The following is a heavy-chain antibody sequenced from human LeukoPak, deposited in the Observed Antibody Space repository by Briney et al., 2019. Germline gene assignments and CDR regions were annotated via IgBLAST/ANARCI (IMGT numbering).Heavy chain of an antibody. V-gene: IGHV3-30*03. CDR1: GFTFNYYV. Sequence: PGGSLRLSCAASGFTFNYYVMHWVRQAPGKGLEWVAVISYDGSNKYYADSVKGRFTISRDNSKNTLYLQMNSLRSEDTAVYYCARDNSVGDYAWWFDPWGQGTLVTVSS. D-gene: IGHD1-26*01. J-gene: IGHJ5*02. CDR2: ISYDGSNK. CDR3: ARDNSVGDYAWWFDP.